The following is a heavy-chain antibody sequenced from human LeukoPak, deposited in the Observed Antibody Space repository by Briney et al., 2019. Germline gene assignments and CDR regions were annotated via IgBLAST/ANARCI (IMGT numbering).Heavy chain of an antibody. Sequence: GGSLRLSCAASGFTFSGSAMHWVRQASGKGLEWVGRIRSKANSYATAYAASVKGRFTISRDDSKNTAYLQMNSLKTEDTAVYYCTSQRKRAYDMVDVRGKGTTVTVSS. CDR2: IRSKANSYAT. D-gene: IGHD3-9*01. J-gene: IGHJ6*04. CDR1: GFTFSGSA. V-gene: IGHV3-73*01. CDR3: TSQRKRAYDMVDV.